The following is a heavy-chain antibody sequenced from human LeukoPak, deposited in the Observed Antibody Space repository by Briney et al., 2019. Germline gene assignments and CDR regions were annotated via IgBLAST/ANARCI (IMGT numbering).Heavy chain of an antibody. CDR3: ARDLGLYSPPYYYYYYMDV. V-gene: IGHV3-33*01. D-gene: IGHD3-10*01. CDR1: GFTFSSYS. J-gene: IGHJ6*03. Sequence: GRSLRLSCAASGFTFSSYSIHWVRQAPGKGLEWVAVIWYDGNNKYYADSVKGRFTISRDNSKNTLYLQMNSLRAEDTAVFYCARDLGLYSPPYYYYYYMDVWGKGTTVTVSS. CDR2: IWYDGNNK.